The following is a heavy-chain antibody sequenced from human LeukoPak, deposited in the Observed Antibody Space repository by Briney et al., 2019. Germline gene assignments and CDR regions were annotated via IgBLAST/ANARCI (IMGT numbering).Heavy chain of an antibody. D-gene: IGHD6-13*01. CDR3: ARGQDSSSSPFDY. V-gene: IGHV3-53*01. CDR2: IYSDLRT. J-gene: IGHJ4*02. Sequence: PGGSLRLSCAASGFTVRDKYMNWVRQAPGKGLEWVSVIYSDLRTYYTDSVKGRFTISRDISKNTLYLQMNSLRAEDTAVYYCARGQDSSSSPFDYWGQGTLVTVSS. CDR1: GFTVRDKY.